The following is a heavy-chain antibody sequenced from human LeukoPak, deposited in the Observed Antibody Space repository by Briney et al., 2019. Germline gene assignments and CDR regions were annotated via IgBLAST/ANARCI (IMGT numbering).Heavy chain of an antibody. V-gene: IGHV1-69*13. J-gene: IGHJ5*02. CDR2: IIPIFGTA. D-gene: IGHD2-2*01. CDR3: ARLSVYCSSTSCYAFDP. CDR1: GGTVSSYA. Sequence: SVKVSCKASGGTVSSYAISWVRQAPGQGLEWRGGIIPIFGTANYAQKFQGRVTITADESTSTAYMELSSLRSEDTAVYYCARLSVYCSSTSCYAFDPWGQGTLVTVSS.